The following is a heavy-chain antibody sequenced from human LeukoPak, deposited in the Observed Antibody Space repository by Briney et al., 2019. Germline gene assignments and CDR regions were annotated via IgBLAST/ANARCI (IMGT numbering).Heavy chain of an antibody. Sequence: SVKISCKASGGTFSSYAISWVRQAPGQGLEWMGGIIPIFGTANYAQKFQGRVTITADESTSTAYMELSSLRSEDTAVYYCARRTPAGPLEFDYWGQGTLVTVSS. CDR2: IIPIFGTA. CDR3: ARRTPAGPLEFDY. CDR1: GGTFSSYA. V-gene: IGHV1-69*13. J-gene: IGHJ4*02. D-gene: IGHD2-2*01.